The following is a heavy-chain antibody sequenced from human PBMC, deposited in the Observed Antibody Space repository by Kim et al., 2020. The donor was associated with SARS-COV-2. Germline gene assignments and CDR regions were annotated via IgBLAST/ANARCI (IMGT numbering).Heavy chain of an antibody. CDR3: AKSVTIVSSPLGS. CDR2: IGIGGERT. D-gene: IGHD4-17*01. J-gene: IGHJ5*02. CDR1: GFDFSSCA. V-gene: IGHV3-23*01. Sequence: GGSLRLSCAASGFDFSSCAMNWVRQAPGKGLEWVSGIGIGGERTYYADSVKGRFTISRDYQRKTLFLQMNSLRADDTAVYYCAKSVTIVSSPLGSWGQGT.